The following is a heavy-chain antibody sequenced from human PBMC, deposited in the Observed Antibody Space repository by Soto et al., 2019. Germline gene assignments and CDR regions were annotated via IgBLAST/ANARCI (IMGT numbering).Heavy chain of an antibody. J-gene: IGHJ3*02. CDR3: AQSPRLTEAFDI. CDR1: GYSFTSYW. CDR2: IYPGDSDT. V-gene: IGHV5-51*01. Sequence: RGESLKISCKFSGYSFTSYWIGWVRQMPGKGLEWMGIIYPGDSDTRYSPSFQGHVTISADKSFTTAYLQWSSLKASDTAMYYCAQSPRLTEAFDIWGQRTMVTVSS.